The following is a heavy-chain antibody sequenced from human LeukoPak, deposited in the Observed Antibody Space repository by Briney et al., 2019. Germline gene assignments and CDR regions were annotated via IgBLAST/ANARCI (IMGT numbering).Heavy chain of an antibody. J-gene: IGHJ5*02. CDR1: GYTLTSYG. CDR3: ARDGSGLTYYYDSSGP. CDR2: IIPILGIA. V-gene: IGHV1-69*04. Sequence: GASVKVSCKASGYTLTSYGISWVRQAPGQGLEWMGRIIPILGIANYAQKFQGRVTITADKSTSTAYMELSSLRSEDTAVYYCARDGSGLTYYYDSSGPWGQGTLVTVSS. D-gene: IGHD3-22*01.